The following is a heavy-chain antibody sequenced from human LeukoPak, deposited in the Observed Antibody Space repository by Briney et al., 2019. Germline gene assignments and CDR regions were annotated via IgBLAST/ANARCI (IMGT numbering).Heavy chain of an antibody. CDR3: TSGIYSYGLRDY. D-gene: IGHD5-18*01. J-gene: IGHJ4*02. CDR1: GFTFSSHS. CDR2: ISSSSSYI. Sequence: GGSLRLSCAASGFTFSSHSMNWVRQAPGKGLEWVSSISSSSSYIYYADSVKGRFTISRDNAKNSLYLQMNSLRAEDTAMYYCTSGIYSYGLRDYWGQGTLVTVSS. V-gene: IGHV3-21*01.